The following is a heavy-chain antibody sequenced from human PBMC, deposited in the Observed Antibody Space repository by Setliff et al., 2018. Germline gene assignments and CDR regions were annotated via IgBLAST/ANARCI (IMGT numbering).Heavy chain of an antibody. V-gene: IGHV4-4*02. CDR1: GDSISSSHW. CDR2: IYHSGAT. Sequence: SETLSLTCAVSGDSISSSHWWTWVRQSPGKGLEWIGEIYHSGATNYNPSLKSRVTISVDKSTNHFSLELNSVTAADAAIYYCATVPGGCSGTSCQIPNWGQGILVTV. D-gene: IGHD2-2*01. CDR3: ATVPGGCSGTSCQIPN. J-gene: IGHJ4*02.